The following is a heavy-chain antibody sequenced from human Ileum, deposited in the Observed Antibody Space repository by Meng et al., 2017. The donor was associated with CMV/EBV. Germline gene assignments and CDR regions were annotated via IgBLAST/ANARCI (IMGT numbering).Heavy chain of an antibody. V-gene: IGHV4-61*02. J-gene: IGHJ4*02. CDR2: IYTSGST. Sequence: QVHLQEPGPGRVKPTQTLSLTCNVSGGSISSGSSYWSWIRQPAGKGLEWIGRIYTSGSTNYNPSLKSRVTISVDTSKNQFSLKMSSVTAADTAVYYCARDRHEYDSYFDYWGQGTLVTVSS. D-gene: IGHD3-3*01. CDR1: GGSISSGSSY. CDR3: ARDRHEYDSYFDY.